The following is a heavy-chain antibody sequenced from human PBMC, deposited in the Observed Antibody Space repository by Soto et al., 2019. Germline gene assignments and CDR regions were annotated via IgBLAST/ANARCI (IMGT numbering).Heavy chain of an antibody. J-gene: IGHJ6*03. Sequence: SETLSLTCTVSGASVSPDYWGWIRQFPAKGLQWIGYISYSGNTKYSPALEGRVTISVDTSQNQFSLKLSSVTAADTAVYYCARQGLGGSGSYYKFHYYYYYYMDVWGKGTTVTVSS. CDR2: ISYSGNT. V-gene: IGHV4-59*08. CDR1: GASVSPDY. CDR3: ARQGLGGSGSYYKFHYYYYYYMDV. D-gene: IGHD3-10*01.